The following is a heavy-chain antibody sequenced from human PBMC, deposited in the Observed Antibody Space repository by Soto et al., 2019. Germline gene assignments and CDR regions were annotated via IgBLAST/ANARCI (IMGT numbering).Heavy chain of an antibody. CDR2: IYSGGST. CDR1: GFTVSSNY. J-gene: IGHJ6*02. CDR3: ARDGGMEEWQRRYYYYYGMDV. V-gene: IGHV3-66*01. Sequence: EVQLVESGGGLVQPGGSLRLSCAASGFTVSSNYMSWVRQAPGKGLEWVSVIYSGGSTYYADSVKGRFTISRDNSKNTLYVQMNSLRAEDTAVYYWARDGGMEEWQRRYYYYYGMDVWGQGTTVTVSS. D-gene: IGHD3-3*01.